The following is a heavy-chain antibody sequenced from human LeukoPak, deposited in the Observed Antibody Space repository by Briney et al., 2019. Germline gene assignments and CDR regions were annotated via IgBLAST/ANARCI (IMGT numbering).Heavy chain of an antibody. CDR2: IYTSGST. D-gene: IGHD2-21*02. J-gene: IGHJ4*02. V-gene: IGHV4-61*02. CDR3: AREDCGGDCYGSFDY. Sequence: NPSETLSLTCTVSGGSISSGSYYWSWIRQPAGKGLEWIGRIYTSGSTNYNPSLKSRVTISVDTSKNQFSLKLSSVTAADTAVYYCAREDCGGDCYGSFDYWGQGTLVTVSS. CDR1: GGSISSGSYY.